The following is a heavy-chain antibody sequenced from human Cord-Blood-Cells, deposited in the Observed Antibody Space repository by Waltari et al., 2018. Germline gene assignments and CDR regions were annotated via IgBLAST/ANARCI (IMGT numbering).Heavy chain of an antibody. D-gene: IGHD7-27*01. CDR3: AGRTGDERGFDL. CDR2: IKPSGST. V-gene: IGHV4-34*01. CDR1: GGSFSGHY. J-gene: IGHJ2*01. Sequence: QVQLQQWGAGLFKPSETLSLTCAVHGGSFSGHYWSWIRQPPGKGLEWFGEIKPSGSTNYNPSLKSRVTISVDTSKNQFSLKLSSVTAADTAVYYCAGRTGDERGFDLWGRGTLVTVSS.